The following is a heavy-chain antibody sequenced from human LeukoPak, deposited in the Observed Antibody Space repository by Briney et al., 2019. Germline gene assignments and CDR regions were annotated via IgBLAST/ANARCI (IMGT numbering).Heavy chain of an antibody. CDR3: AKDISYYDFWSGSPDAFDI. J-gene: IGHJ3*02. V-gene: IGHV3-30*02. Sequence: GGSQRLSCAASGFTFSSYGVHWVRQAPGKGLEWVAFIRFDGSNMYYADSVKGRFTISRDNSKNTLFLQMNSLRPEDTAVYYCAKDISYYDFWSGSPDAFDIWGQGTMVTVSS. CDR1: GFTFSSYG. D-gene: IGHD3-3*01. CDR2: IRFDGSNM.